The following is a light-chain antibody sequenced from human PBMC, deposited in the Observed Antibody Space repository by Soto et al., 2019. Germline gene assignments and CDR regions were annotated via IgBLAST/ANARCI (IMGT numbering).Light chain of an antibody. CDR1: SSDVGGYNY. Sequence: QSALTQPPSASGSPGQSVTISCTGSSSDVGGYNYVSWYQQHPGKAPKLMIYDVSKRPSGVPDRFSGSKSGNTASLTVSGLQAEDEADYYCSSYAGSNIVVFGGGTKETVL. CDR2: DVS. V-gene: IGLV2-8*01. CDR3: SSYAGSNIVV. J-gene: IGLJ2*01.